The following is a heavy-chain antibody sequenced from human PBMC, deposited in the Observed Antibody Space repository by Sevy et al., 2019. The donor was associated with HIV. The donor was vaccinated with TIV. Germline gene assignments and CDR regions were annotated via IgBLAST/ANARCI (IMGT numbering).Heavy chain of an antibody. CDR3: AKDKYGLGSSYYFDY. Sequence: GGSLRLSCTASGFTFDDYAMHWVRRAPGKGLEWVSDRSWNRGSIAYADSVKGRFTISRDNAKNSLYLQMNSLRTEDTALYYCAKDKYGLGSSYYFDYWGQGTLVTVSS. CDR1: GFTFDDYA. D-gene: IGHD3-10*01. J-gene: IGHJ4*02. V-gene: IGHV3-9*01. CDR2: RSWNRGSI.